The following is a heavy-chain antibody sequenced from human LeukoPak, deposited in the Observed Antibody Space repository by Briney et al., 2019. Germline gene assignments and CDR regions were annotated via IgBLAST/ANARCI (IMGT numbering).Heavy chain of an antibody. D-gene: IGHD3-22*01. V-gene: IGHV1-2*02. CDR1: GYNFTGYY. Sequence: ASVKVSCKAFGYNFTGYYMHWVRQAPGQGLEWLGWINPNSGGTNYAQKFQGRVTMTRDTSISTAYMELSRLRSDDTAVYYCARDPRYYYDSSGYYKNWFDPWGQGTLVTVSS. J-gene: IGHJ5*02. CDR3: ARDPRYYYDSSGYYKNWFDP. CDR2: INPNSGGT.